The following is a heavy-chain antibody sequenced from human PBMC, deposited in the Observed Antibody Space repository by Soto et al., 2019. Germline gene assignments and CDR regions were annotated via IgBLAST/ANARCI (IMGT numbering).Heavy chain of an antibody. Sequence: PAETLSLTCTVSGGSISSSSYYWGWIRQPPGKGLEWIGSIYYSGSTYYNPSLKSRVTISVDTSKNQFSLKLSSVTAAETAVYYCARQGYSSSWFYYYDYGMDVWGQGTTVTVSS. CDR1: GGSISSSSYY. J-gene: IGHJ6*02. V-gene: IGHV4-39*01. CDR3: ARQGYSSSWFYYYDYGMDV. D-gene: IGHD6-13*01. CDR2: IYYSGST.